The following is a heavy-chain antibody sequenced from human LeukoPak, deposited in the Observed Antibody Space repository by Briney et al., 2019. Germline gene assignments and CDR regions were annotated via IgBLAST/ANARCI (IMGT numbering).Heavy chain of an antibody. J-gene: IGHJ4*02. CDR3: AAPPTTVTQRSSWEFDY. CDR1: GFTFSSYA. CDR2: ISYDGSNK. Sequence: GGSLRLSCAASGFTFSSYAMHWVRQAPGKGLEWVAVISYDGSNKYYADSVKGRFTISRDNSKNTLYLQMNSLRAEDTAVDYCAAPPTTVTQRSSWEFDYWGQGTLVTVSS. D-gene: IGHD4-11*01. V-gene: IGHV3-30*04.